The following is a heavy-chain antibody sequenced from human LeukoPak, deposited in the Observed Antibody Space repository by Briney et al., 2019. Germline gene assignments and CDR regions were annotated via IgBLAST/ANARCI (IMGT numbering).Heavy chain of an antibody. CDR1: GFTFSSYA. J-gene: IGHJ4*02. D-gene: IGHD3-3*01. Sequence: PGGSLRLSCAASGFTFSSYAMSWVRQAPGKGLEWVSAISGSGGSTYYADSVKGRFTISRDNSKNTLYLQMNSLRAEDTAVYYCARAVSSGYYNLYFDLWGQGTLVTVSS. V-gene: IGHV3-23*01. CDR3: ARAVSSGYYNLYFDL. CDR2: ISGSGGST.